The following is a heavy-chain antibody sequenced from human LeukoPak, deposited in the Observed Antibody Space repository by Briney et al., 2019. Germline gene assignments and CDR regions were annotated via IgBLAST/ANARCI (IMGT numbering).Heavy chain of an antibody. J-gene: IGHJ6*03. CDR2: IYHSGST. D-gene: IGHD3-16*01. CDR3: ARDRYVGPDPPVMDV. CDR1: GGSISSGGYY. Sequence: PSQTLSLTCTVSGGSISSGGYYWSWIRQPPGKGLEWIGYIYHSGSTYYNPSLKSRVTISVDRSKNQFSLKLSSVTAADTAVYYCARDRYVGPDPPVMDVWGKGTTVTVSS. V-gene: IGHV4-30-2*01.